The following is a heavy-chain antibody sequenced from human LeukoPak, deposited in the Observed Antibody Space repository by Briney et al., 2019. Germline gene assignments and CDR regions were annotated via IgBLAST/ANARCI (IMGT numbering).Heavy chain of an antibody. V-gene: IGHV3-66*02. CDR1: GFTFNIYA. Sequence: GGSLRLSCAASGFTFNIYAMSWVRQAPGKGLEWVSVIYSGGSTYYADSVKGRFTISRDNSKNTLYLQMNSLRAEDTAVYYCARRPYSSAFDIWGQGTMVTVSS. CDR2: IYSGGST. D-gene: IGHD5-18*01. J-gene: IGHJ3*02. CDR3: ARRPYSSAFDI.